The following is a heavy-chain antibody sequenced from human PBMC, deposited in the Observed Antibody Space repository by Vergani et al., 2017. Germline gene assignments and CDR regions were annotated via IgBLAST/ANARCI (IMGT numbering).Heavy chain of an antibody. CDR2: IYYSGST. J-gene: IGHJ6*02. V-gene: IGHV4-30-4*08. Sequence: QVQLQESGPGLVKPSQTLSLTCTVSGGSISSGDYYLSWIRQPPGKGLEWIGYIYYSGSTYYNPSLKSRVTISVDTSKNQLSLKLSSVTAADTAVYYCAREGRGYRAAAGLYYYYGMDVWGQGTTVTVSS. CDR1: GGSISSGDYY. D-gene: IGHD6-13*01. CDR3: AREGRGYRAAAGLYYYYGMDV.